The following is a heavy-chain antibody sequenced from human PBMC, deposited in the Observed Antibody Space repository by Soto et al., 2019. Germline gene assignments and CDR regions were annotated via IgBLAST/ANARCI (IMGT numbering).Heavy chain of an antibody. CDR2: INPDGSTT. D-gene: IGHD4-4*01. V-gene: IGHV3-74*01. Sequence: EVQLVESGGGLVQPGGSLRLSCAVSGFTFSSYWMHWVRQAPGEGLMWVSRINPDGSTTSYADSVKGRFTISRDNAKNTLYLQMNSLRVEDTAVYYCARVPTTVTTPGMDVWGQGTTVTVSS. J-gene: IGHJ6*02. CDR1: GFTFSSYW. CDR3: ARVPTTVTTPGMDV.